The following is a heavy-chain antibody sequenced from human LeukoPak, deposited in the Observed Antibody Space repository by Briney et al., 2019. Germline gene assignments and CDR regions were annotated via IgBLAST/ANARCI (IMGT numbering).Heavy chain of an antibody. D-gene: IGHD6-19*01. Sequence: PGGSLRLSCAASGFTFRNYWMSWVRQAPGKGRVWVSRINSDGSSTSYADSVKGRFTISRDNAKNTLYLQMNSLRAEDTAVYYCARAYSSGLRGLDYWGQGTLVTVSS. V-gene: IGHV3-74*01. CDR2: INSDGSST. CDR3: ARAYSSGLRGLDY. CDR1: GFTFRNYW. J-gene: IGHJ4*02.